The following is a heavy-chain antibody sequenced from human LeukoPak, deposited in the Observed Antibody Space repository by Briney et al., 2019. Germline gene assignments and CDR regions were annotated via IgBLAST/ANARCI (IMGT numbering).Heavy chain of an antibody. CDR2: IYHSGST. V-gene: IGHV4-4*02. Sequence: SGTLSLTCAVSGGSISGSNWWNWVRQPPGKGLEWIGEIYHSGSTNSNPSLTSRVTISVDKSKNQFSLNLNSVTAADTAVYYCARTPLTGSSGPLDYWGQGTLVTVSS. J-gene: IGHJ4*02. D-gene: IGHD3-22*01. CDR1: GGSISGSNW. CDR3: ARTPLTGSSGPLDY.